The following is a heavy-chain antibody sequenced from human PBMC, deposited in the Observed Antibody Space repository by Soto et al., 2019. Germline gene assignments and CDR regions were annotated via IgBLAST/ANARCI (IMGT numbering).Heavy chain of an antibody. V-gene: IGHV3-15*01. D-gene: IGHD6-13*01. CDR2: IKSKTDSGTT. CDR3: TTEHAIKIAAAAINWFDP. Sequence: GGSLRLSCAASGFTFSNAWMSWVRQAPGKGLEWVGRIKSKTDSGTTDYAAPVKGRFTISRDDSKNTLYLQMNSLKTEDTAVYYCTTEHAIKIAAAAINWFDPWGQGTLVTVSS. CDR1: GFTFSNAW. J-gene: IGHJ5*02.